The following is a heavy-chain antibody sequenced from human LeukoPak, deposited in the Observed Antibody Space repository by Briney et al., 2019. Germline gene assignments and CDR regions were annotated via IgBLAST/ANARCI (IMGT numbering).Heavy chain of an antibody. CDR2: ISGSGGST. D-gene: IGHD3/OR15-3a*01. CDR1: GFTFSSYA. V-gene: IGHV3-23*01. Sequence: PGVSLRLSCAASGFTFSSYAMSWVRQAPGKGLEWVSAISGSGGSTYYADSVKGRFTISRDNSKNTLYLQMNSLRAEDTAVYYCAKDLDQDAVRRGTLSDYWGQGTLVTVSS. J-gene: IGHJ4*02. CDR3: AKDLDQDAVRRGTLSDY.